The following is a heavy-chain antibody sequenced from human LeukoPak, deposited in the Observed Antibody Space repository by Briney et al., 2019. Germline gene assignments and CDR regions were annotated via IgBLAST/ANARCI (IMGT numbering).Heavy chain of an antibody. CDR1: GFTFSSYA. V-gene: IGHV3-7*01. CDR2: IKQDGSEK. CDR3: ARGRFWFDP. J-gene: IGHJ5*02. Sequence: GGSLRLSCAASGFTFSSYAMSWVRQAPGKGLEWVANIKQDGSEKYYVDSVKGRFTISRDNAKNSLYLQMNSLRAEDTAVYYCARGRFWFDPWGQGALVTVSS.